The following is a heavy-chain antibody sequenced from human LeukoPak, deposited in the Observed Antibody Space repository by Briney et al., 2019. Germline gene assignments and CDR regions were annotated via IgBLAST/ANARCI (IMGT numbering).Heavy chain of an antibody. J-gene: IGHJ5*02. V-gene: IGHV4-38-2*02. CDR1: GYSISSGYY. CDR2: IYHSGST. Sequence: KTGGSLRLSCTVSGYSISSGYYWGWIRQPPGKGLEWIGSIYHSGSTYYNPSLKSRVTISVDTSKNQFSLKLSSVTAADTAVYYCARVGYDFVPTGSWGQGTLVTVSS. CDR3: ARVGYDFVPTGS. D-gene: IGHD3-16*01.